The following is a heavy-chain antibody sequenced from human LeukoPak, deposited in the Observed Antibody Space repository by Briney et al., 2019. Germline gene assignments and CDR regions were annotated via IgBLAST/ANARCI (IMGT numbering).Heavy chain of an antibody. D-gene: IGHD1-1*01. V-gene: IGHV3-11*04. CDR1: GFTFSDYY. J-gene: IGHJ4*02. Sequence: GGSLRLSCAASGFTFSDYYMTWIRQAPGKGLEWVSYISNSGSATFYADSVKGRFSIFRDNAKNSLYLQLNSLRAEDTAVYYCARVIGRWGRDWGRGTLVTVSS. CDR2: ISNSGSAT. CDR3: ARVIGRWGRD.